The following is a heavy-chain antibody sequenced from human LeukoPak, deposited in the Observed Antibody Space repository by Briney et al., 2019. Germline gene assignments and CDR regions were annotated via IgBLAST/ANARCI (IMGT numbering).Heavy chain of an antibody. D-gene: IGHD3-3*01. J-gene: IGHJ4*02. CDR1: GGSISSYY. Sequence: SETLSLTCTVSGGSISSYYWSWIRQPPGKGLEWIGYIYHSGSTYYNPSLKSRVTISVDRSKNQFSLKLSSVTAADTAVYYCASMIFGVVIRDYWGQGTLVTVSS. CDR2: IYHSGST. CDR3: ASMIFGVVIRDY. V-gene: IGHV4-59*12.